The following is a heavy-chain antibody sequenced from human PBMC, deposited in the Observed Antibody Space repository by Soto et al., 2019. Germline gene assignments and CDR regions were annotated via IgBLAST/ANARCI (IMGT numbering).Heavy chain of an antibody. J-gene: IGHJ5*01. Sequence: EVQLVESGGGLVKPGGSLRLSCAASGFTFRDYSLNWVRQAPGKGLEWVSSITSKSTYIYYADSVKGRFTISRDNAKSSLYLQMDSLRADDTAVYFCARSGVAALDSWGQGTRVTVSS. CDR2: ITSKSTYI. CDR1: GFTFRDYS. CDR3: ARSGVAALDS. D-gene: IGHD2-8*01. V-gene: IGHV3-21*06.